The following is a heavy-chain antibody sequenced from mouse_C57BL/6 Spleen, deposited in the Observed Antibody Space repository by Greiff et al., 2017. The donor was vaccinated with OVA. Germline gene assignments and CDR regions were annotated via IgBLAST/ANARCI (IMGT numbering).Heavy chain of an antibody. CDR2: INPSTGGT. CDR1: GYSFTGYY. V-gene: IGHV1-42*01. CDR3: ARWARGYAMDY. Sequence: EVMLVASGPELVKPGASVKISCKASGYSFTGYYMNWVKQSPEKSLEWIGEINPSTGGTTYNQKFKAKATLTVDKSSSTAYMQLKSLTSEDSAVYYCARWARGYAMDYWGKGTSVTVSS. J-gene: IGHJ4*01.